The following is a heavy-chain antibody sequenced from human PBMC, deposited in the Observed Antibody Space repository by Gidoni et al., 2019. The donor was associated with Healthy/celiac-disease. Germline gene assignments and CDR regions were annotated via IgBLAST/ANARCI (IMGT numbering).Heavy chain of an antibody. Sequence: EGQLVVSGGGLVKPGGSLRLACAASGFAFSSYSMNWVRQAPGKGLECVSSISGSSNYIYYADSVKGRFTISRDNAKNSLCLQMNSLRAKDTAVYYCARGVDSRKGDDAFDIWGQGTMVTVSS. CDR1: GFAFSSYS. V-gene: IGHV3-21*01. CDR3: ARGVDSRKGDDAFDI. D-gene: IGHD3-22*01. CDR2: ISGSSNYI. J-gene: IGHJ3*02.